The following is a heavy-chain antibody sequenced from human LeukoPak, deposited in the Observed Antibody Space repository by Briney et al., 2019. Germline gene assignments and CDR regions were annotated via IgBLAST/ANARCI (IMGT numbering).Heavy chain of an antibody. D-gene: IGHD6-13*01. CDR3: ARSIGGRYSSSSDY. Sequence: PGGSLRLSCAASGFTFSSYWMSWVRQAPGKGLEWVSVIYSGGSTYYADSVKGRFTISRDNSKNTLYLQMNSLRAEDTAVYYCARSIGGRYSSSSDYWGQGTLVTVSS. CDR1: GFTFSSYW. J-gene: IGHJ4*02. CDR2: IYSGGST. V-gene: IGHV3-66*01.